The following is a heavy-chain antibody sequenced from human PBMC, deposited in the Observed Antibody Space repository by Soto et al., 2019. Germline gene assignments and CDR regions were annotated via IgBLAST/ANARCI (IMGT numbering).Heavy chain of an antibody. D-gene: IGHD1-26*01. CDR1: GFTFSSYA. J-gene: IGHJ4*02. Sequence: GGSLRLSCAASGFTFSSYAMSWVHQAPGKGLEWVSAISGSGGSTYYADSVKGRFTISRDNSKNTLYLQMNSLRAEDTAVYYCAKDSRVGGLSYFDYWGQGTLVTVSS. CDR3: AKDSRVGGLSYFDY. V-gene: IGHV3-23*01. CDR2: ISGSGGST.